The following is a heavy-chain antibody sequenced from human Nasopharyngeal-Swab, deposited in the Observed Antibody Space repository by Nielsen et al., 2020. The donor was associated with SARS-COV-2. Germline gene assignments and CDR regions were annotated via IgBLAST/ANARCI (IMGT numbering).Heavy chain of an antibody. CDR3: ARTPYSTRGLDFAY. J-gene: IGHJ4*02. Sequence: SGPTLLTPPQTLTLTCTFSGFSLSTSGMCVSWIRQPPGKVLEWLARIDWDDDKYYSTSLKTRLTISKDTSKNQVVLTMTNMDPVDTATYYCARTPYSTRGLDFAYWGQGTLVTVSS. CDR1: GFSLSTSGMC. CDR2: IDWDDDK. D-gene: IGHD2/OR15-2a*01. V-gene: IGHV2-70*11.